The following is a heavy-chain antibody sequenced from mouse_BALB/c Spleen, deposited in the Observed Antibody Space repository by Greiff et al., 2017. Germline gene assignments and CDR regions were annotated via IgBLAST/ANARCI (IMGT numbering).Heavy chain of an antibody. CDR2: IDPSDSET. CDR1: GYSFTSYW. J-gene: IGHJ2*01. V-gene: IGHV1S127*01. D-gene: IGHD1-1*01. CDR3: ASAITTVVASDY. Sequence: QVQLQQSGPQLVRPGASVKISCKASGYSFTSYWMHWVKQRPGQGLEWIGMIDPSDSETRLNQKFKDKATFTVDKSSSTAYMQLSSPTSEDSAVYYCASAITTVVASDYWGQGTTLTVSS.